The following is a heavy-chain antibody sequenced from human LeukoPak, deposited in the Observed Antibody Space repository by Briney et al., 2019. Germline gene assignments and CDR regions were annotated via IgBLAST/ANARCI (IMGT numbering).Heavy chain of an antibody. CDR1: GGSISSSDYF. J-gene: IGHJ4*02. D-gene: IGHD6-6*01. V-gene: IGHV4-39*07. CDR3: ARRVGIAARVVNDY. Sequence: SETLSLTCTVSGGSISSSDYFWGWIRQPPGKGLEWIGEINHSGSTNYNPSLKSRVTISVDTSKNQFSLKLSSVTAADTAVYYCARRVGIAARVVNDYWGQGTLVTVSS. CDR2: INHSGST.